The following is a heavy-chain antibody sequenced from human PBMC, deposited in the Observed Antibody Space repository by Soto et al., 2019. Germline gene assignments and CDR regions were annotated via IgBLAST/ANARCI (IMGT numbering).Heavy chain of an antibody. CDR3: AGRSGSSDY. D-gene: IGHD3-10*01. J-gene: IGHJ4*02. V-gene: IGHV3-30*04. CDR1: GFTFSNYT. Sequence: SLRLSCAASGFTFSNYTMHWVRQAPGKGLEWVALISYDEIDKYFADAVKGRSTISRDNSKNTLYLQMDSLRAEDTAVYYCAGRSGSSDYWGRGTLVTVSS. CDR2: ISYDEIDK.